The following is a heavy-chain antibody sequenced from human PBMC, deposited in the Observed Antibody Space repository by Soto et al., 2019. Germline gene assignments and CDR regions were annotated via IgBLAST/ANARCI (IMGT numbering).Heavy chain of an antibody. CDR3: ASLRGFGGVIVNPLDY. V-gene: IGHV1-58*02. Sequence: SVKVSCKASGFTFTSSAMKWVRQARGQRLEWIGWIVVGSGNTDYAQKFQERVTITRDMSTSTTYMELSSLRSEDTAVYYCASLRGFGGVIVNPLDYWGQGTLVTVSS. CDR1: GFTFTSSA. J-gene: IGHJ4*02. CDR2: IVVGSGNT. D-gene: IGHD3-16*02.